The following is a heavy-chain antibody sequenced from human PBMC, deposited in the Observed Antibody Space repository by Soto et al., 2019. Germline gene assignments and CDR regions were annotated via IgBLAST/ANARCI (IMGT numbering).Heavy chain of an antibody. J-gene: IGHJ5*02. CDR2: ISGYNGNT. CDR3: ARKEWSRRYNWFDP. V-gene: IGHV1-18*01. D-gene: IGHD3-3*01. CDR1: GYTFTYYG. Sequence: ASVKVSCKASGYTFTYYGISWVRQAPGQGLEWMGWISGYNGNTKYAQKVQGRVTMTTDTSTSTAYMELRSLRSDDTAVYYCARKEWSRRYNWFDPWGQGTLVTVSS.